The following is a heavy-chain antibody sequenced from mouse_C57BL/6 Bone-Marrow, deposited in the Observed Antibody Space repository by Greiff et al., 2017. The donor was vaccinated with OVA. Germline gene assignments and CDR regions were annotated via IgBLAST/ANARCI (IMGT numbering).Heavy chain of an antibody. V-gene: IGHV1-50*01. CDR2: VDPSDSYT. Sequence: QVQLQQPGAELVKPGASVKLSCKASGYTFTSYWMQWVKQRPGQGLEWIGEVDPSDSYTNYNQKFKGKATLTVDTSSSTAYMQLSSLTSEDSAVYYGAKYDYDVDYWGQGTTLTVSS. CDR3: AKYDYDVDY. J-gene: IGHJ2*01. D-gene: IGHD2-4*01. CDR1: GYTFTSYW.